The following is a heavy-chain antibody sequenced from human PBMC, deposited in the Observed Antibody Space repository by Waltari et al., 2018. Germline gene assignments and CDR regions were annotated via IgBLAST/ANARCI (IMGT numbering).Heavy chain of an antibody. CDR2: INYGRST. J-gene: IGHJ5*02. D-gene: IGHD3-10*01. V-gene: IGHV4-39*01. Sequence: HLQLQESGPGLVKPSETLSLTCTISGGSLSTSTYFWGWIRQPPGKGLEWIASINYGRSTYSNPSLKSPVTISLDTSKNQFSLKLSSVTAADTAVYHCARMGGSGSYLGWFDPWGQGTLVTVSS. CDR1: GGSLSTSTYF. CDR3: ARMGGSGSYLGWFDP.